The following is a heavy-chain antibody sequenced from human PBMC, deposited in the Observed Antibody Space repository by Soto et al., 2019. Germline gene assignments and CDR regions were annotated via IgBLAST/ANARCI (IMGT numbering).Heavy chain of an antibody. CDR3: ARGDPPVGWWSYYYGMDV. CDR2: ISYDGSNK. Sequence: GGSLRLSCAASGFTFSSYAMHWVRQAPGKGLEWVAVISYDGSNKYYADSVKGRFTISRDNSKNTLYLQMNSLRAEDTAVYYCARGDPPVGWWSYYYGMDVWGQGTTVTVSS. V-gene: IGHV3-30-3*01. CDR1: GFTFSSYA. D-gene: IGHD2-8*02. J-gene: IGHJ6*02.